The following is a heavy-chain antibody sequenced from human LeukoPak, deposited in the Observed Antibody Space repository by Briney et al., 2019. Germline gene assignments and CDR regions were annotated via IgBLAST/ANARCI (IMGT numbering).Heavy chain of an antibody. V-gene: IGHV1-2*02. CDR1: GYTFTGYY. D-gene: IGHD3-22*01. CDR2: INPNSGGT. J-gene: IGHJ5*02. CDR3: AKNTYYYDSSGPNWFDP. Sequence: ASVKVSCKASGYTFTGYYMHWVRQAPGQGLEWMGWINPNSGGTNYAQKFQGRVTMTRDTSISTAYMELSRLRSDDTAVYYCAKNTYYYDSSGPNWFDPWGQGTLVTVSS.